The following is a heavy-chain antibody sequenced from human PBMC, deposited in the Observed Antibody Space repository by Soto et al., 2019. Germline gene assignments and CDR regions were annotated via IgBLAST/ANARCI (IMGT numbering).Heavy chain of an antibody. V-gene: IGHV3-7*05. CDR2: INRDGSKK. Sequence: EVQLEDSGGDLVQPGGSLRLSCAASGFTLSAYWMTWVRQAPGKGLEWVANINRDGSKKSYLDSVGGRFTISRDNVGNSLYLQMDSLRADDTALYYCARDVSTGSSSLYLDAFDIWGQGTMVTVSS. J-gene: IGHJ3*02. D-gene: IGHD6-13*01. CDR3: ARDVSTGSSSLYLDAFDI. CDR1: GFTLSAYW.